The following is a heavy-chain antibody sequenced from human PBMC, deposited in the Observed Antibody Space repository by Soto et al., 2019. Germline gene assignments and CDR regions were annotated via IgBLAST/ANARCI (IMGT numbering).Heavy chain of an antibody. D-gene: IGHD1-1*01. V-gene: IGHV3-30-3*01. CDR3: ARDPPNWNFSMDV. CDR1: GFTFSSCA. CDR2: ISYDGSNK. J-gene: IGHJ6*02. Sequence: QVQLVESGGGVVQPGSSLRLSCAASGFTFSSCAMHWVRQAPGKGLEWVAVISYDGSNKYYADSVKGRFTISRDNSKNTLYLQMNSLRAEDTAVYYCARDPPNWNFSMDVWGQGTTVTVSS.